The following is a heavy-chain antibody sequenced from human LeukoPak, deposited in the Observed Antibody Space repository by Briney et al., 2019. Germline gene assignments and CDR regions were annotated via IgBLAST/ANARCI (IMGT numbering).Heavy chain of an antibody. Sequence: PSETLSLTCTVSGGSISSYYWNWIRQPPGEGLEWIGYFHYSGNTNYNPSLRGRVTISVDKSNNQFSLRLSSVTAADTAVYYCVRLNLNFGSGSYSWGQGTLVTVSS. D-gene: IGHD3-10*01. V-gene: IGHV4-59*12. CDR2: FHYSGNT. J-gene: IGHJ4*02. CDR1: GGSISSYY. CDR3: VRLNLNFGSGSYS.